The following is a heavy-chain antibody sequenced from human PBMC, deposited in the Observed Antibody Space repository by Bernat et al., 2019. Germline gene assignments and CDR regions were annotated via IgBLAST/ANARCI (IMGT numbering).Heavy chain of an antibody. Sequence: QMQLVQSGPEVKKPGTSVKVSCKASGFTFTSSAVQWVRQARGQRLWWIGWIVVGSGNTKYAQKFQERVTITRDMTTSTAYMELSSVRAEDTAVYYCASGYYYGSGSYYIPDYWGQGTLVTVSS. CDR1: GFTFTSSA. CDR2: IVVGSGNT. D-gene: IGHD3-10*01. CDR3: ASGYYYGSGSYYIPDY. V-gene: IGHV1-58*01. J-gene: IGHJ4*02.